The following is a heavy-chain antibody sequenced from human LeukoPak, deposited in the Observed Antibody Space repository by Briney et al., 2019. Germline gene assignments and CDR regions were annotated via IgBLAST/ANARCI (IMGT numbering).Heavy chain of an antibody. V-gene: IGHV3-23*01. D-gene: IGHD3-10*01. CDR2: ISGSGGST. Sequence: PGGSLRLSCAASGFTFSSYAMSWVRQAPGKGLEWVSAISGSGGSTYYADSVKGRFTISRDNSKNTLYLQMNSLRAEDTAVYYCAKPPAPKWFRESPLTYWGQGTLVAVSS. J-gene: IGHJ4*02. CDR1: GFTFSSYA. CDR3: AKPPAPKWFRESPLTY.